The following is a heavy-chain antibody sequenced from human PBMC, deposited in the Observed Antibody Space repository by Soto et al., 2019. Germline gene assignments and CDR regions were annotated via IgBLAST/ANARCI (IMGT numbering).Heavy chain of an antibody. CDR2: IYYSGST. J-gene: IGHJ5*02. Sequence: PSETLSLTCTVSGGSISSGDYYWSWIRQPPGRGLEWIGYIYYSGSTYYNPSLKSRVTISVDTSKNQFSLKLSSVTAADTAVYYCARGGLVVVTAIMVLDWFDPWGQGTLVTVSS. CDR3: ARGGLVVVTAIMVLDWFDP. D-gene: IGHD2-21*02. V-gene: IGHV4-30-4*01. CDR1: GGSISSGDYY.